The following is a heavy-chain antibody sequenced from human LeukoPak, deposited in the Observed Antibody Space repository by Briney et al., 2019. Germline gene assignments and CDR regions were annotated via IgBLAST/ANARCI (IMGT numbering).Heavy chain of an antibody. CDR3: ATRTLLWFGELLSD. V-gene: IGHV1-2*02. J-gene: IGHJ4*02. CDR2: INPNSGGT. D-gene: IGHD3-10*01. CDR1: GYTFTGYY. Sequence: ASVKVSCKASGYTFTGYYMHWVRQAPGQGLEWMGWINPNSGGTNYAQKFQGRVTMTRGTSISTAYMELSRLRSDDTAVYYCATRTLLWFGELLSDWGQGTLVTVSS.